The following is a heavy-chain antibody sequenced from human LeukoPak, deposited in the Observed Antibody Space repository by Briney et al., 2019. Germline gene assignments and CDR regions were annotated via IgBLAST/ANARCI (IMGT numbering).Heavy chain of an antibody. CDR2: IYYSGST. CDR3: ARVSYSSSFHFDY. Sequence: SETLSLTCTVSGGSISSHYWSWIRQPPGKGLEWIGYIYYSGSTNYNPSLKSRVTLSVDTSKNQFSLKLSSVTAADTAVYYCARVSYSSSFHFDYWGQGTLVTVSS. D-gene: IGHD6-6*01. J-gene: IGHJ4*02. V-gene: IGHV4-59*11. CDR1: GGSISSHY.